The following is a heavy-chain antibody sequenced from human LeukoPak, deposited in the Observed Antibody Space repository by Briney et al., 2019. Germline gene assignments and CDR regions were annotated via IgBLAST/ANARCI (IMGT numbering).Heavy chain of an antibody. J-gene: IGHJ4*02. V-gene: IGHV3-30*02. CDR3: AKDSGSYYTSDC. CDR1: AFTFNNYD. Sequence: GGSLRLSCAASAFTFNNYDMHWVRQAPGKGLEWVAFIRYDGSNKYYADFVKGRFTISRDNSKNTLYLLMNSPRAEDTAVYYCAKDSGSYYTSDCWGQGTLVTVSS. D-gene: IGHD3-10*01. CDR2: IRYDGSNK.